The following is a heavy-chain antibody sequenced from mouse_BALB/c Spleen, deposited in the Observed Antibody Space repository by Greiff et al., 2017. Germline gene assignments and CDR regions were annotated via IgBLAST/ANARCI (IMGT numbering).Heavy chain of an antibody. CDR1: GYSFTGYY. D-gene: IGHD2-2*01. CDR3: ARSDYGYDVRAMDY. Sequence: EVQLQQSGPELVKPGASVKISCKASGYSFTGYYMHWVKQSHVKSLEWIGRINPYNGATSYNQNFKDKASLTVDKSSSTAYMELHSLTSEDSAVYYCARSDYGYDVRAMDYWGQGTSVTVSS. J-gene: IGHJ4*01. CDR2: INPYNGAT. V-gene: IGHV1-26*01.